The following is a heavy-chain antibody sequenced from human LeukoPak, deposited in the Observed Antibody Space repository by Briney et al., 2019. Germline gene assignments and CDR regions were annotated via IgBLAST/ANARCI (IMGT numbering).Heavy chain of an antibody. CDR1: GFTFDDYA. J-gene: IGHJ4*02. D-gene: IGHD3-22*01. CDR2: TNWKSVSI. V-gene: IGHV3-9*01. CDR3: AKEMGYYNSSDYYDY. Sequence: GGSLRLSSAASGFTFDDYAMHWVRPAPGQGREWVSGTNWKSVSIRYAEPLNGRFTISRDNAKHFLYLQMHRLSAEDTALYYCAKEMGYYNSSDYYDYWGPGTLVTLPS.